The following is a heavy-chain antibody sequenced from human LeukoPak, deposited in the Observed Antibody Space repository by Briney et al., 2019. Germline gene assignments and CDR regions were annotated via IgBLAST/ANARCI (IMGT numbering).Heavy chain of an antibody. CDR3: ARCYYDSSGSFMAFDI. D-gene: IGHD3-22*01. CDR1: GFTFSSYW. CDR2: IYSGGST. V-gene: IGHV3-53*01. Sequence: PGGSLRLSCAASGFTFSSYWMSWVRQAPGKGLEWVSVIYSGGSTNYADSVKGRFTISRDTSKNTLYLQMNSLRAEDTAVYYCARCYYDSSGSFMAFDIWGQGTMVTVSS. J-gene: IGHJ3*02.